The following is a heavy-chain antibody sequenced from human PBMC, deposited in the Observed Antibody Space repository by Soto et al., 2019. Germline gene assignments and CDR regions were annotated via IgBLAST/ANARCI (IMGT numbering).Heavy chain of an antibody. CDR3: ARVRYYGSSGSYYFDY. CDR1: GGTFSSYA. Sequence: SVKVSCKASGGTFSSYAISWVRQAPGQGLEWMGGIIPIFGTANYAQKFQGRVTITADESTSTAYMELSSLRSEDTAVYYCARVRYYGSSGSYYFDYWGQGTLVTVSS. D-gene: IGHD3-22*01. CDR2: IIPIFGTA. J-gene: IGHJ4*02. V-gene: IGHV1-69*13.